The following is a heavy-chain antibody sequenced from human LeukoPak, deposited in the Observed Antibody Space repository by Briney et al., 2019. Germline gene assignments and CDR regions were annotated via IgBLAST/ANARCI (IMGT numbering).Heavy chain of an antibody. CDR2: IDPSDSYT. D-gene: IGHD2-15*01. Sequence: GESLKISCKGSGYSFTSYWISWVCQMPGKGLEWMGRIDPSDSYTNYSPSFQGHVTISADKSISTAYLQWSSLKASDTAVYYCARLPRYCSGGSCYRWFDPWGQGTLVTVSS. CDR3: ARLPRYCSGGSCYRWFDP. J-gene: IGHJ5*02. V-gene: IGHV5-10-1*01. CDR1: GYSFTSYW.